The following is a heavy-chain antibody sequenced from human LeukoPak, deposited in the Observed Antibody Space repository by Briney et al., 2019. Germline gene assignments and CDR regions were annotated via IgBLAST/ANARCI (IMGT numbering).Heavy chain of an antibody. Sequence: SETLSLTCSVSGGSISTYYWNWIRQPPGKGLEYIGNIRYSGSTNYSPSLKSRVTISVDTSKNQFSLKLSSVTAADTAVYYCARTRYYYNSRSYGAPYYFDYWGQGTLVTVSS. CDR1: GGSISTYY. V-gene: IGHV4-59*12. CDR2: IRYSGST. CDR3: ARTRYYYNSRSYGAPYYFDY. D-gene: IGHD3-10*01. J-gene: IGHJ4*02.